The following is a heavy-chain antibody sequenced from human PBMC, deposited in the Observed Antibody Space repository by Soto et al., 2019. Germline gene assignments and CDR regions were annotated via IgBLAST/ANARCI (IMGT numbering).Heavy chain of an antibody. CDR2: IKSKTDGGTT. J-gene: IGHJ4*02. V-gene: IGHV3-15*07. CDR3: TTDPGYYDSSGYYGLGFDY. Sequence: EVQLVESGGGLVKPGGSLRLSCAASGFTFSNAWMNWVRQAPGKGLEWVGRIKSKTDGGTTDYAAPVKGRFTISRDDSKNTLYLQMNSLKTEDTAVYYCTTDPGYYDSSGYYGLGFDYWGQGTLVTVSS. CDR1: GFTFSNAW. D-gene: IGHD3-22*01.